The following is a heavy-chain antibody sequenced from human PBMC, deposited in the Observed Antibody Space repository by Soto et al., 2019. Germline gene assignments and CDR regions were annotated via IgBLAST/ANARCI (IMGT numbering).Heavy chain of an antibody. D-gene: IGHD2-2*01. CDR3: AIKCSSTTCYSYGVDV. Sequence: EVQLLESGGGLVQPGGSLRVSCAASGFSFSSYAMSWVRQAPGKGLEWVSTISGGGGSTYYSDSVRGRFTISRDNSKHTVYLQMNSLRAEDTAVYYCAIKCSSTTCYSYGVDVWGLGTTVTVSS. CDR2: ISGGGGST. V-gene: IGHV3-23*01. CDR1: GFSFSSYA. J-gene: IGHJ6*02.